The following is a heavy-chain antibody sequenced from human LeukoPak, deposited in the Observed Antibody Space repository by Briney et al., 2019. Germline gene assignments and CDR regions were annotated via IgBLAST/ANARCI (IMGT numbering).Heavy chain of an antibody. Sequence: GGSLRLSCAASGFTFSTYSMNWVRQAPGKGLEWVSSISSNNRYIYYADSVKGRFTISRDNTKNSLYLQMNSLRAEDTAVFYCARDQYDTWSRRGNFDSWGQGTLVTVSS. CDR2: ISSNNRYI. J-gene: IGHJ4*02. CDR3: ARDQYDTWSRRGNFDS. CDR1: GFTFSTYS. D-gene: IGHD3-3*01. V-gene: IGHV3-21*04.